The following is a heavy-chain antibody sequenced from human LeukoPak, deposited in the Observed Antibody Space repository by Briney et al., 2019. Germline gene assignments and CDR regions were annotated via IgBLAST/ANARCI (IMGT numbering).Heavy chain of an antibody. J-gene: IGHJ4*02. CDR2: IYYSGST. CDR3: ARDARLVTHDY. V-gene: IGHV4-39*07. D-gene: IGHD2-21*02. Sequence: SETLSLTCTASGGSISSSSYYWGWIRQPPGKGLEWIGSIYYSGSTYYNPSLKSRVTISVDTSKNQFSLKLSSVTAADTAVYYCARDARLVTHDYWGQGTLVTVSS. CDR1: GGSISSSSYY.